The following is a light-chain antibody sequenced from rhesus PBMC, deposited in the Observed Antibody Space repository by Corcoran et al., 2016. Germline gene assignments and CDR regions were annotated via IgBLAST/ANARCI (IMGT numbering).Light chain of an antibody. CDR2: YAS. V-gene: IGKV1-37*01. CDR3: QQYNSAPLT. CDR1: KGISSY. Sequence: DIQMTQSPSSLSASVGDTVTITCRASKGISSYLAWYQQKPGKAPKPLIYYASNLESGVPSRFSGNGSGTEFTLTISSLQPEDFATYYCQQYNSAPLTFGGGTKVEIK. J-gene: IGKJ4*01.